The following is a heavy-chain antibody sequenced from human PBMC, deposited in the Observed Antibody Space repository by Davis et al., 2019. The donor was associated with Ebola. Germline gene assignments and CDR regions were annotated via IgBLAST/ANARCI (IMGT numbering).Heavy chain of an antibody. CDR1: GGTFSSYT. CDR3: ARGPSVATAHYFDF. J-gene: IGHJ4*02. D-gene: IGHD2-21*02. V-gene: IGHV1-69*02. CDR2: IIPILGIV. Sequence: SVKVSCKASGGTFSSYTIRWVRQAPGQGLEWMGRIIPILGIVNYAQKFRGRVTITADKSTRIAYMELSILRSEDTAVYYCARGPSVATAHYFDFWGQGTLVTVSS.